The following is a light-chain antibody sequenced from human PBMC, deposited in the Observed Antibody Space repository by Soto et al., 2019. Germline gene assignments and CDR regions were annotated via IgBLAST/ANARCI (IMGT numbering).Light chain of an antibody. Sequence: EIVLTQSPATLSLSPGERGTLSCRASQSVSTYLAWYQQKPGQAPRLLIYDASKRATGIPARFSGSGSGTDFTLTITILEPEDFGVYYCQQRSNWPPTWTFGQGTKVEI. J-gene: IGKJ1*01. V-gene: IGKV3-11*01. CDR2: DAS. CDR1: QSVSTY. CDR3: QQRSNWPPTWT.